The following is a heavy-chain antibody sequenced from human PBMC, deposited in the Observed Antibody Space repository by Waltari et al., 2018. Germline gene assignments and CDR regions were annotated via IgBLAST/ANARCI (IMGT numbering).Heavy chain of an antibody. CDR2: ISHSRST. CDR3: ARGPMLDYGDNSGHYYYGLDV. Sequence: QVQLQQWGAGLLKPSETLSLTCAVYGESLRGYFWSWIRHPPGQGLEWIGEISHSRSTNFNPSLKNRVTISVDTSKRQFSLKPSSVTAADAAVYFCARGPMLDYGDNSGHYYYGLDVWGQGTTVIVSS. CDR1: GESLRGYF. J-gene: IGHJ6*02. V-gene: IGHV4-34*01. D-gene: IGHD4-17*01.